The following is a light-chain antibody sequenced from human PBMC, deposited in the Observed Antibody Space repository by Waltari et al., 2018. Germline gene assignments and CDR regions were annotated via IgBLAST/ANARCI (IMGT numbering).Light chain of an antibody. J-gene: IGKJ4*01. CDR2: WAS. V-gene: IGKV4-1*01. Sequence: DIVMTQSPDSLTVSLGERATIHCKSRQSFLLSLDSKNYLACYQQLPGQPPKLLMYWASTRESGVPDRFSVSGSGTDFTLTISSLQAEDVAVYYCQQYYSFPLTFGGGTKVEIK. CDR1: QSFLLSLDSKNY. CDR3: QQYYSFPLT.